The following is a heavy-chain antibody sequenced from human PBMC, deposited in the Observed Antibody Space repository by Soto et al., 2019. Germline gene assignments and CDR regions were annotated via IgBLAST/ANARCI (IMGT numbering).Heavy chain of an antibody. CDR2: VSGSGNTP. V-gene: IGHV3-23*01. Sequence: EVQLLESGGGLVQPGGYLRLSCAASGFTFSNYAMTWVRQAPGRGLEWVSGVSGSGNTPYYADSVKGRFTISRDNYKNTRYLQMNSLRADDRAVYFCAKAPNWNHQSGYFDCWGQGTLVTVSS. D-gene: IGHD1-1*01. CDR3: AKAPNWNHQSGYFDC. CDR1: GFTFSNYA. J-gene: IGHJ4*02.